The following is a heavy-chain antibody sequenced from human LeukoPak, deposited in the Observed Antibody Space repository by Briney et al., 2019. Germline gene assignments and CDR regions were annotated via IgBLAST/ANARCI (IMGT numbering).Heavy chain of an antibody. CDR3: LYGSGSYPHVFDI. D-gene: IGHD3-10*01. CDR2: ISGNGGST. Sequence: GGSLRLSCAASGFTFSSYAMSWVRQAPGKGLEWVSAISGNGGSTYYADSVKGRFTISRDNSKNTLYLQTTSLRAEDTAVYYCLYGSGSYPHVFDIWGQGTMVSVSS. CDR1: GFTFSSYA. J-gene: IGHJ3*02. V-gene: IGHV3-23*01.